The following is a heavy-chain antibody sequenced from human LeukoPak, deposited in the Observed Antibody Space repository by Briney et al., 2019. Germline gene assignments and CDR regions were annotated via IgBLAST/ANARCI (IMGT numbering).Heavy chain of an antibody. CDR2: ISAHNGNT. Sequence: ASVKVSCKTSGYTFTYYGVSWVRQAPGQGLEWMGWISAHNGNTNYAQKLQGRVTMTTDTSTSTVYMELWSLRSDDTAVYYCARGPRGAAGTYYYYYGMDVWGQGTTVTVSS. V-gene: IGHV1-18*01. CDR1: GYTFTYYG. CDR3: ARGPRGAAGTYYYYYGMDV. D-gene: IGHD1/OR15-1a*01. J-gene: IGHJ6*02.